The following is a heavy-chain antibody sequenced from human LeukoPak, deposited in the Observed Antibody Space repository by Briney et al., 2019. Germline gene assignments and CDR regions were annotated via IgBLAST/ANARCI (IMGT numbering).Heavy chain of an antibody. Sequence: SETLSLTCTVSGGSLSTYYWSWIRQPPGKGLEWIGYIYYSGSTSYNPSLRSRVTISGDMSKNQFSLKLSSVIAADTAVYYCARARVGATSDDALDIWGQGTMVTVSS. V-gene: IGHV4-59*01. D-gene: IGHD1-26*01. CDR1: GGSLSTYY. CDR3: ARARVGATSDDALDI. J-gene: IGHJ3*02. CDR2: IYYSGST.